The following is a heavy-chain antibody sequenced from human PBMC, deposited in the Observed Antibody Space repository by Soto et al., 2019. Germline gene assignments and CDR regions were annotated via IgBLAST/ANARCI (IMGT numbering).Heavy chain of an antibody. J-gene: IGHJ6*02. CDR3: ARLYDVLTNGMDV. CDR1: GFTFRRYD. Sequence: EVQLEESGGGLVKPGGSLRLSCAASGFTFRRYDMNWVRQAPGKGLEWVSSISSSSISIHYGDSVKGRFTISRDNARNLLYLQMNNLRAEDTAVYFCARLYDVLTNGMDVWGQGTTVTVS. CDR2: ISSSSISI. V-gene: IGHV3-21*01. D-gene: IGHD3-9*01.